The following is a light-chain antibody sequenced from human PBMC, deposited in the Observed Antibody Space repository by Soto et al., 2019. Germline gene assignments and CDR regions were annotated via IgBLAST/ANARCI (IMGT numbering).Light chain of an antibody. CDR1: QSVSSSY. Sequence: EIVLTQSPGTLSLSPGERATLSCRASQSVSSSYLAWYQQKPGQAPRLLIYGASTRATGIPARFSGSGSGTEFTLTISSPQSEDFAVYYCQQYNNWPLWTFGQGTKVDIK. CDR3: QQYNNWPLWT. V-gene: IGKV3-15*01. CDR2: GAS. J-gene: IGKJ1*01.